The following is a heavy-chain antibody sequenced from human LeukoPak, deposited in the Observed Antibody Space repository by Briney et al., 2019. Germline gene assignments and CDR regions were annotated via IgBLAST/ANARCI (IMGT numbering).Heavy chain of an antibody. V-gene: IGHV4-34*01. CDR3: ARGGFYCGGDCYVDY. CDR1: GGSFSPYY. CDR2: INHSGST. D-gene: IGHD2-21*02. J-gene: IGHJ4*02. Sequence: SETLSLTCAVYGGSFSPYYWSWIREPPGKGLEWIGEINHSGSTNYNPSLKSRVTISVDTSKNQFSLRLSSVTAADTAVYYCARGGFYCGGDCYVDYWGQGTLVTVSS.